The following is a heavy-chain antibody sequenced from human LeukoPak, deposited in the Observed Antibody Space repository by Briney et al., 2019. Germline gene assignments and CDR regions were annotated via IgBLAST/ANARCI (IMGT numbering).Heavy chain of an antibody. V-gene: IGHV3-23*01. CDR1: GFTFSSYA. J-gene: IGHJ6*02. Sequence: GGSLRLSCAASGFTFSSYAMSWVRQAPGKGLEWVSAISGSGGSTYYADSVKGRFTISRDNSKNTLYLQMNSLRAEDTAVYYCAKKVVGDYYYYYGMDVWGQGTTVTVSS. CDR2: ISGSGGST. D-gene: IGHD1-26*01. CDR3: AKKVVGDYYYYYGMDV.